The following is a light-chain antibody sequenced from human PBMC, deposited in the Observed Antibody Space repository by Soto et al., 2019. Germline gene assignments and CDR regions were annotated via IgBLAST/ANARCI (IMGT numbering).Light chain of an antibody. J-gene: IGLJ2*01. Sequence: QSALTQPASGSGSPRQSITISCTGPSSYIGSYNYISWYQQHPGRAPQLIIYDVSYRPSGVSNRFSGSKSGNTASLTISGLQAEDEADYYCSSCTSSSTIFGGGTKLTVL. CDR1: SSYIGSYNY. CDR3: SSCTSSSTI. CDR2: DVS. V-gene: IGLV2-14*03.